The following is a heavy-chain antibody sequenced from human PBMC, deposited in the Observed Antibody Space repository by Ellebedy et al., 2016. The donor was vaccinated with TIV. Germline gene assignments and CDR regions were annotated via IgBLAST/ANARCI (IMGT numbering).Heavy chain of an antibody. V-gene: IGHV3-23*01. CDR3: AKAGVAGGFGESYFDY. CDR2: ISGSGGST. J-gene: IGHJ4*02. D-gene: IGHD3-10*01. Sequence: GGSLRLSXAASGFTFSSYAMSWVRQAPGKGLEWVSGISGSGGSTYYADSVKGRFTISRDNSKNTLYLQMNSLRAEDTAVYYCAKAGVAGGFGESYFDYWGQGTLVTVSS. CDR1: GFTFSSYA.